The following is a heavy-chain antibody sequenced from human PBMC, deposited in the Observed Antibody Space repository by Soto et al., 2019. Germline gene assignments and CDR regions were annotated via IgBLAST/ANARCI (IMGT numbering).Heavy chain of an antibody. CDR3: ATRRGYKYGVDAFDM. D-gene: IGHD5-18*01. CDR1: GGTFSNDA. V-gene: IGHV1-69*06. Sequence: QVQLVQSGAEVKRPGSSAKVSCKASGGTFSNDAIDWVRQAPGQGLEWMGGIIPILGTGNYAQKFQGRVKITADKSTSTAYMELSSLSSEDTAVYFCATRRGYKYGVDAFDMWGQGTMVIVSS. CDR2: IIPILGTG. J-gene: IGHJ3*02.